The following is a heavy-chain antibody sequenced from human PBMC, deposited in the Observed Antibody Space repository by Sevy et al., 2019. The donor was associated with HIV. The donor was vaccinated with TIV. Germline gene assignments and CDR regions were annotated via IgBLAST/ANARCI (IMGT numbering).Heavy chain of an antibody. Sequence: ASVKVSCKASGGTFSSYAISWVRQAPGQGLEWMGGIIPIFGTANYAQKFQGRVTITADKSTSTAYMELSSLRSEDTAVHYCAREEIAVAGTGDAFDIWGQGTMVTVSS. J-gene: IGHJ3*02. D-gene: IGHD6-19*01. CDR2: IIPIFGTA. V-gene: IGHV1-69*06. CDR3: AREEIAVAGTGDAFDI. CDR1: GGTFSSYA.